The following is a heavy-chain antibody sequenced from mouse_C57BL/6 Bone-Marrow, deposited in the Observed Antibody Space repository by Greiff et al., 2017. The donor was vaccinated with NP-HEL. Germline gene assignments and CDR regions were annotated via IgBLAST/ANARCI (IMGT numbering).Heavy chain of an antibody. CDR3: ARLDSLYGSLFDY. D-gene: IGHD1-1*01. V-gene: IGHV1-64*01. CDR2: IHPNSGST. J-gene: IGHJ2*01. CDR1: GYTFTSYW. Sequence: QVQLQQPGAELVKPGASVKLSCKASGYTFTSYWMHWVKQRPGQGLEWIGMIHPNSGSTNYNEKFKSKATLTVDKSSSTAYMQLSSLSSEDSAVYYCARLDSLYGSLFDYWGQGTTLTVSS.